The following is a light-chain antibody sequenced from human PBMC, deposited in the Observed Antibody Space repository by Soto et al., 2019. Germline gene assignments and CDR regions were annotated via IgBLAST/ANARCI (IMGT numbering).Light chain of an antibody. Sequence: QAVVTQEPSLTVSPGGTVTLTCGSSTGAVTSGHYPYWFQQKPGQAPRTLIYDTSNKHSWTPARFSGSLLGGKAALTLSGAQPEDEAEYYCLLSYSGALAKVFGTGTKLTVL. CDR3: LLSYSGALAKV. CDR1: TGAVTSGHY. V-gene: IGLV7-46*01. CDR2: DTS. J-gene: IGLJ1*01.